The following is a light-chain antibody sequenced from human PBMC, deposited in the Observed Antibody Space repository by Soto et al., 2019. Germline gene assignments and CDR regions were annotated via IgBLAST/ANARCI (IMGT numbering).Light chain of an antibody. Sequence: DIQMTQSPSTLSASVGDRVTITCRASQSISSWLAWYQQKPGKAPKILIYDASSLESGVPSRFSGSGSGTEFTLTISSLQPDDFATYYCQQYNSYLLTFGQGTKLEIK. CDR1: QSISSW. J-gene: IGKJ2*01. CDR3: QQYNSYLLT. V-gene: IGKV1-5*01. CDR2: DAS.